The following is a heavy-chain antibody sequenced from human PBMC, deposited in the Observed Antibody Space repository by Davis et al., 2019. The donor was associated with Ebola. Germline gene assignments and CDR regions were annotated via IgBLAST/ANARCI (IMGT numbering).Heavy chain of an antibody. Sequence: MPSETLSLTCAVSGGSIRSSNWWSWVRQPPGKGLEWIGEIYHSGSTNYNPSRKSRVTISVDKSKNQFSLKLSSVTAADTAVYYCARGGSYDFWSGYYTRFDYWGQGTLVTVSS. CDR1: GGSIRSSNW. J-gene: IGHJ4*02. D-gene: IGHD3-3*01. V-gene: IGHV4-4*02. CDR3: ARGGSYDFWSGYYTRFDY. CDR2: IYHSGST.